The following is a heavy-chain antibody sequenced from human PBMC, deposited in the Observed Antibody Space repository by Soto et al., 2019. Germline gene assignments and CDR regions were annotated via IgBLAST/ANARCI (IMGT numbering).Heavy chain of an antibody. D-gene: IGHD5-12*01. CDR3: AKQAGYISGPFDY. Sequence: GGSLRLSCAASGFTFSNYAMSWVRQAPGKGLEWVSIISGGGGSTYYADSVKGRFTISRDNSKNTVHLQINSLRVEDTAVYYCAKQAGYISGPFDYWGQGTLVTVSS. V-gene: IGHV3-23*01. CDR1: GFTFSNYA. CDR2: ISGGGGST. J-gene: IGHJ4*02.